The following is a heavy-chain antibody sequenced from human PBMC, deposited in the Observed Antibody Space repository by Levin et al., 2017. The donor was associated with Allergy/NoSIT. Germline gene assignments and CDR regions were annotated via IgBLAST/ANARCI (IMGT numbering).Heavy chain of an antibody. CDR3: ARGGDTAMVTRWFDP. CDR1: GGSFSGYY. CDR2: INHSGST. J-gene: IGHJ5*02. Sequence: SETLSLTCAVYGGSFSGYYWSWNRQPPGKGLEWIGEINHSGSTNYNPSLKSRVTISVDTSKNQFSLKLSSVTAADTAVYYCARGGDTAMVTRWFDPWGQGTLVTVSS. D-gene: IGHD5-18*01. V-gene: IGHV4-34*01.